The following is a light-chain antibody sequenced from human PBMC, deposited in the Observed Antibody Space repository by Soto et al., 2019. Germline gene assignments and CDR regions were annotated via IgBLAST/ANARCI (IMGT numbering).Light chain of an antibody. CDR2: KAS. CDR3: QQYNNWPPKT. V-gene: IGKV1-5*03. CDR1: QSISSW. Sequence: DIQMTQSPSTLSASVGDRVTITCRASQSISSWLAWYQQKPGKAPKLLIYKASSLESGVPSRFSGSGSGTEFTLTISSLQSEDFAVYYCQQYNNWPPKTFGQGTKVDI. J-gene: IGKJ1*01.